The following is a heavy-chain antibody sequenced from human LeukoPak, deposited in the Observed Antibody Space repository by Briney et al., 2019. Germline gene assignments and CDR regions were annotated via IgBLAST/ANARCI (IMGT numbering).Heavy chain of an antibody. CDR1: GYTLTSYD. V-gene: IGHV1-8*01. CDR3: TRETSSRYFDY. J-gene: IGHJ4*02. CDR2: MSPNSGRT. Sequence: RASVKVSCKASGYTLTSYDINWVRQATGQGLEWMGWMSPNSGRTGYAQNFQGRITITRNTSISTAYMELSSLRSEDTAVYYCTRETSSRYFDYWGQGTLVTVSS.